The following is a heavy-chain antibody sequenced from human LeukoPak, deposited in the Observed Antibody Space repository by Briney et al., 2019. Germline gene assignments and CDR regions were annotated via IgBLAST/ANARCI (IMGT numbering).Heavy chain of an antibody. J-gene: IGHJ6*03. CDR2: IRYDGSNK. D-gene: IGHD3-3*01. Sequence: GGSLRLSCAASGFTFSSYGMHWVRQAPGKGLEWVAFIRYDGSNKYYADSVKGRFTISRDNSKNTLYLQMNSLRAEDTAVYYCAKGDTIFGVVISPMDVWGKGTTVTVSS. V-gene: IGHV3-30*02. CDR1: GFTFSSYG. CDR3: AKGDTIFGVVISPMDV.